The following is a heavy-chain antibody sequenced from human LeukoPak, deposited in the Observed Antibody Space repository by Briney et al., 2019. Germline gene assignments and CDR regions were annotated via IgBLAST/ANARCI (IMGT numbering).Heavy chain of an antibody. Sequence: ASVKVSCKASGYTFTDYYIHWVRQAPGQGLEWMGWINPNSGGTNYAQKFQGRVSMTRDTSISTGHMEVSRLRSDDTAVYYCARERQLRFGEYDYWGQGTLVTVSS. CDR1: GYTFTDYY. CDR2: INPNSGGT. V-gene: IGHV1-2*02. CDR3: ARERQLRFGEYDY. D-gene: IGHD6-6*01. J-gene: IGHJ4*02.